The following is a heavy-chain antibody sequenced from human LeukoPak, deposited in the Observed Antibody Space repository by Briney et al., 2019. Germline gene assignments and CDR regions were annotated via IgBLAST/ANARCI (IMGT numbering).Heavy chain of an antibody. J-gene: IGHJ3*01. Sequence: GGSLRLSCAASGFTFSSYWMSWVRQAPGKRPEWVANIKRDGSEKYYVDSVRGRFTISRDNAKNSLYLQMNSLRAEDTAAYYCARAPLGRYCSGGSCYSSSGAVDFWGQGTMVTVSS. CDR2: IKRDGSEK. CDR3: ARAPLGRYCSGGSCYSSSGAVDF. D-gene: IGHD2-15*01. CDR1: GFTFSSYW. V-gene: IGHV3-7*01.